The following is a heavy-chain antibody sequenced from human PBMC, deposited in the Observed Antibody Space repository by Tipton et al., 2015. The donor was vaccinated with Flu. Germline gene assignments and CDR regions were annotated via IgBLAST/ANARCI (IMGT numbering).Heavy chain of an antibody. V-gene: IGHV4-61*02. CDR3: ARYYYETTTHSSPVFDY. J-gene: IGHJ4*02. D-gene: IGHD3-22*01. CDR2: IHSSGTT. Sequence: LRLSCSVSGGSVTSGNYYWGWIRQPAGKGLEWIGRIHSSGTTNYNPSLKSRATVSADASSNHFSLRLRSVTAADTAMYYCARYYYETTTHSSPVFDYWGQGILVTVSS. CDR1: GGSVTSGNYY.